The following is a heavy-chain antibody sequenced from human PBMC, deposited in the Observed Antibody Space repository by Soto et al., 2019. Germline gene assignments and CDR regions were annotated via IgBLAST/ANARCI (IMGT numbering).Heavy chain of an antibody. CDR1: GGTFSNYT. V-gene: IGHV1-69*04. CDR3: ARDGRYYDILTGYLKGGWFDP. J-gene: IGHJ5*02. D-gene: IGHD3-9*01. Sequence: GASVKVSCKASGGTFSNYTISWVRQAPGQGLEWMGRIIPILGIADYAQKFQGRVTITADKSTSTAYMELSNLRSEDTAVYYCARDGRYYDILTGYLKGGWFDPWGQGTLVTVSS. CDR2: IIPILGIA.